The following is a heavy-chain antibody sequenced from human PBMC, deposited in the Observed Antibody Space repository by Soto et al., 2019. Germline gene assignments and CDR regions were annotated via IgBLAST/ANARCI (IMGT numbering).Heavy chain of an antibody. J-gene: IGHJ6*03. Sequence: PGESLKISCKASGYSFTTYWIGWVRQMPGKGLDWMGIIYPGDSDSRYNPSFQGHVTISADKSISTAYLQWSSLRASDSAIYYCARHANLSTSKSDDDAVDVWGIGTAVTDSS. CDR2: IYPGDSDS. V-gene: IGHV5-51*01. CDR3: ARHANLSTSKSDDDAVDV. D-gene: IGHD3-3*01. CDR1: GYSFTTYW.